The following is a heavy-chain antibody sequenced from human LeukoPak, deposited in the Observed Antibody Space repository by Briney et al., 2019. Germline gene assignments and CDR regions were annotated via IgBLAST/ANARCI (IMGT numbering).Heavy chain of an antibody. CDR1: GGSISPYY. V-gene: IGHV4-59*01. Sequence: TTSETLSLTCTVSGGSISPYYWSWIRQPPGKGLEWLGYIYYSGNTDYNPSLKSRVAISVDTSKNQFSLKLGSVTAADTAVYYCARSTGSTMFIDYWGQGTLVTVSS. D-gene: IGHD3-10*02. J-gene: IGHJ4*02. CDR2: IYYSGNT. CDR3: ARSTGSTMFIDY.